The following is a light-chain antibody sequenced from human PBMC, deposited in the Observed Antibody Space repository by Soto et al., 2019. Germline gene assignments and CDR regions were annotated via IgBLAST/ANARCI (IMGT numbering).Light chain of an antibody. CDR1: QSISSW. V-gene: IGKV1-5*01. J-gene: IGKJ1*01. CDR3: QQYSSSWT. Sequence: DIQMTQSPSTLSASIGDRVTITCRASQSISSWLAWYQQRPGKAPKVLIYDASSLESGVPSRFSGSASGTEFTLTISSLQPDDFGTYYCQQYSSSWTFGQATKVDIK. CDR2: DAS.